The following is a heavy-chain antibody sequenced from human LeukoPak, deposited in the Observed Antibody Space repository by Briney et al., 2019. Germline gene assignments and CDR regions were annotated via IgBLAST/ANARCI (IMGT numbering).Heavy chain of an antibody. D-gene: IGHD3-3*01. V-gene: IGHV4-59*12. CDR3: ARGPFGVVTY. Sequence: SETLSLTCTVSNGSLSSYYWSWIRQPPGKGLEWIGYIYYSGSTNYNPSLKSRVTISVDTSKNQFSLKLSSVTAADTAVYYCARGPFGVVTYWGQGTLVTVSS. CDR2: IYYSGST. CDR1: NGSLSSYY. J-gene: IGHJ4*02.